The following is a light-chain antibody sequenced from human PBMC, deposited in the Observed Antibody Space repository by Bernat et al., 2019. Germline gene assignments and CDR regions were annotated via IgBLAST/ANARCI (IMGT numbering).Light chain of an antibody. Sequence: QSALTQPASVSGSPGQSITISCTGTNSDIGSYKLVSWYQHHPDKAPKLLIYEGSVRPSVVSDRFSGSQSGNTASLTISGRQSDDEATYYCCSFAGGDILIFGGGTKVT. V-gene: IGLV2-23*01. J-gene: IGLJ2*01. CDR2: EGS. CDR3: CSFAGGDILI. CDR1: NSDIGSYKL.